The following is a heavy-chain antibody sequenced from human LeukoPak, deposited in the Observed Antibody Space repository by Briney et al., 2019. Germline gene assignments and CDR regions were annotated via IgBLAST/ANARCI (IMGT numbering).Heavy chain of an antibody. D-gene: IGHD4-17*01. CDR1: GFTFSNYA. CDR3: AKRATVTTKDY. V-gene: IGHV3-23*01. CDR2: ISGSGGST. J-gene: IGHJ4*02. Sequence: PGGSLRLSCAASGFTFSNYAMTWVRQTPGKGLEWVSAISGSGGSTYYADPVKGRFTISRGNSKNTLYLQMNSLRAEDTAVYYCAKRATVTTKDYWGQGTLVTVSS.